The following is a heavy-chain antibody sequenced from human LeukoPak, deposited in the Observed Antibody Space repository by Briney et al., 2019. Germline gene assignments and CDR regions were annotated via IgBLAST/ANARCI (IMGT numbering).Heavy chain of an antibody. V-gene: IGHV4-59*01. CDR1: GGSISSYN. J-gene: IGHJ4*02. D-gene: IGHD4-17*01. CDR3: ARGLDGDGFDY. Sequence: SETLSLTCTVSGGSISSYNWSWIRQPPGKGLEWIGYIYYSGSTNYNPSLKSRVTISVDTSKNQFSLKLSSVTAADTAVYYCARGLDGDGFDYWGQGTLVTVSS. CDR2: IYYSGST.